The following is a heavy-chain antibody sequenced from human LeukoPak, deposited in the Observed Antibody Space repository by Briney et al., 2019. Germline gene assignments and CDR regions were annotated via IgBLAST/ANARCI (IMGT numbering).Heavy chain of an antibody. Sequence: SVKVSCTASGGTFSSYAISWVRQAPGQGLEWMGGIIPIFGTANYAQKFQGRVTITADESTSTAYMELSSLRSEDTAVYYCARGRDGYNYDAFDIWGQGTMVTVSS. J-gene: IGHJ3*02. CDR2: IIPIFGTA. CDR1: GGTFSSYA. CDR3: ARGRDGYNYDAFDI. D-gene: IGHD5-24*01. V-gene: IGHV1-69*13.